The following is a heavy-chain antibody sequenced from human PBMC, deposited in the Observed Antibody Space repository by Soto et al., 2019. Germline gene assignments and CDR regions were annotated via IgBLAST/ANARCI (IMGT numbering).Heavy chain of an antibody. J-gene: IGHJ4*02. Sequence: PGGSLRLSCAASGFTFSSYAMHWVRQAPGKGLEWVAVISYDGSNKYYADSVKGRFTISRDNSKNTLYLQMNSLRAEDTAVYYCARESRPYDSSGFSLELDYWGQGTLVTVSS. CDR2: ISYDGSNK. D-gene: IGHD3-22*01. V-gene: IGHV3-30-3*01. CDR1: GFTFSSYA. CDR3: ARESRPYDSSGFSLELDY.